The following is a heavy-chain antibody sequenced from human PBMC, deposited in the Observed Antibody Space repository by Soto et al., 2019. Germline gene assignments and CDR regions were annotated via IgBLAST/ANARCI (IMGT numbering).Heavy chain of an antibody. CDR1: GGTFSIYG. CDR3: ATSVGIAPTGEDEMDV. V-gene: IGHV1-69*01. J-gene: IGHJ6*02. CDR2: IIPILTTP. D-gene: IGHD2-8*02. Sequence: QVQLVQSGAEVKKTGSSVKVSCKASGGTFSIYGFSWVRQAPGQGPEWIGGIIPILTTPNYAQKFHGRVTIVADESTTTVYMELSSLKSEDTAVYYCATSVGIAPTGEDEMDVWGQGTSVTVS.